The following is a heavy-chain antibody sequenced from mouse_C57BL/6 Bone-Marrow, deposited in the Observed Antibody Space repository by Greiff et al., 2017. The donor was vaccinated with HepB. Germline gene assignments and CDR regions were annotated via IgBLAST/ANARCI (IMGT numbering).Heavy chain of an antibody. CDR3: GRREYGSSCWFAY. CDR2: INPGNGGT. Sequence: QVKLVEPGAELVRPGTSVKVSCKASGYAFTNYLMEWVKQRPGQGLEWIGEINPGNGGTNYNEKFKGKATLTADKSSSTAYMQLSSLTSEDSAVYFCGRREYGSSCWFAYWGQGTLVTVSA. J-gene: IGHJ3*01. V-gene: IGHV1-54*01. D-gene: IGHD1-1*01. CDR1: GYAFTNYL.